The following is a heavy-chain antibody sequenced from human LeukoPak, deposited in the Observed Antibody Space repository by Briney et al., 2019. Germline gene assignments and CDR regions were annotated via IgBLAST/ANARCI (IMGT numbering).Heavy chain of an antibody. CDR1: GFTFSDYW. J-gene: IGHJ5*02. CDR2: INQDGREN. D-gene: IGHD3-16*01. CDR3: ATLKTYYDYVWGSYFDN. V-gene: IGHV3-7*01. Sequence: PGGSLRLSCAASGFTFSDYWMSWVRQAPGKGLERVANINQDGRENYYVDSVKGRFTISKDNAKNSLYLQMNSLRAEDTAVYYCATLKTYYDYVWGSYFDNWGQGTLVTVSS.